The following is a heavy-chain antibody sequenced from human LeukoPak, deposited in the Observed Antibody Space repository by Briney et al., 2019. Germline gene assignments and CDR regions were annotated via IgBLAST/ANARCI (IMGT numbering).Heavy chain of an antibody. D-gene: IGHD3-22*01. CDR3: ARAPEIDSSGSYTDY. V-gene: IGHV1-8*01. CDR2: MNPNSGNT. J-gene: IGHJ4*02. Sequence: GASVKVSFTASGYTFTIYDINWVRQATGQGLEWMGWMNPNSGNTGYAQKFQGRVTMTRNTSISTAYMELSSLRSEDTAVYYCARAPEIDSSGSYTDYWGQGTLVTVSS. CDR1: GYTFTIYD.